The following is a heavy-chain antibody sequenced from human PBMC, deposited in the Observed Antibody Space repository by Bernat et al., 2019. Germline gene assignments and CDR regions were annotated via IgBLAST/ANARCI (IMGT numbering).Heavy chain of an antibody. CDR1: GGSITSVGYY. J-gene: IGHJ6*02. V-gene: IGHV4-39*01. CDR2: IFYSGST. Sequence: QLQLQESGPGLVKPSETLSLTCTVSGGSITSVGYYWGWIRQPPGKGLEWVGSIFYSGSTSYSPSLKSRATISIDTSKNQFSLKVTSVTATDTAVYFCARHGSAVLRDYYSGMGVWGHGTTVTVSS. CDR3: ARHGSAVLRDYYSGMGV. D-gene: IGHD6-19*01.